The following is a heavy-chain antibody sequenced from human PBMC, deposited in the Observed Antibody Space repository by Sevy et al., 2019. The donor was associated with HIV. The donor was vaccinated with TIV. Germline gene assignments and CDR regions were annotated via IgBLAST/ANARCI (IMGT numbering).Heavy chain of an antibody. CDR3: ARDGLTYGGMDV. J-gene: IGHJ6*02. CDR2: TFYRSKWYN. Sequence: QSQTLSVTCAISGDSVSSNSAAWNWIRQSPSRGLEWLGRTFYRSKWYNDYAVSVKSRITIKPDTSKNQVSLQLNSVTPEDTAIYYCARDGLTYGGMDVWGQGTTVTVSS. CDR1: GDSVSSNSAA. D-gene: IGHD1-20*01. V-gene: IGHV6-1*01.